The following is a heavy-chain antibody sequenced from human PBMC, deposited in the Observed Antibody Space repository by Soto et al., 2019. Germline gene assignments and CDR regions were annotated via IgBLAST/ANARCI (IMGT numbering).Heavy chain of an antibody. CDR1: GESISSSSYY. J-gene: IGHJ4*02. CDR2: ICYSGRT. V-gene: IGHV4-39*01. Sequence: SETLSLTCIVSGESISSSSYYWGWIRQPPGKGLEWIGSICYSGRTYYNPSFKSRVTISIDTSKNQFSLKLSSVTATDTAVYYCARKRTNVVTQAYFDNWGQGALVTVSS. D-gene: IGHD2-21*02. CDR3: ARKRTNVVTQAYFDN.